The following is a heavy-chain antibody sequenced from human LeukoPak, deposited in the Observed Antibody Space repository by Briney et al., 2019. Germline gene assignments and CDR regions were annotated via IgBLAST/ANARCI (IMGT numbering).Heavy chain of an antibody. D-gene: IGHD6-19*01. V-gene: IGHV1-18*01. J-gene: IGHJ2*01. CDR1: GYTFTSYG. CDR3: ARESSGWDNWYFDL. CDR2: ISAYNGNT. Sequence: GASVKVFCKASGYTFTSYGISWVRQAPGQGLEWMGWISAYNGNTNYAQKLQGRVTMTTDTSTSTAYMELRSLRSDNTAVYYCARESSGWDNWYFDLWGRGTPVTVSS.